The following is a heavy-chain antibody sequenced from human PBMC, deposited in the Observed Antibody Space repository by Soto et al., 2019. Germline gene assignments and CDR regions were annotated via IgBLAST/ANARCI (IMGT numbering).Heavy chain of an antibody. CDR3: ARPPQVTRSYYFNGLDV. CDR1: GYTFTNYG. J-gene: IGHJ6*02. Sequence: QVQLVQSGGEVKKPGAAVMVSCKASGYTFTNYGISWVRQAPGQGLEWMGWISTSNSNTAYAQKFQDRVTMTTDTSTSPAYMELRSLRPDDTAVYYCARPPQVTRSYYFNGLDVWGQGTTVTVSS. V-gene: IGHV1-18*01. CDR2: ISTSNSNT. D-gene: IGHD5-18*01.